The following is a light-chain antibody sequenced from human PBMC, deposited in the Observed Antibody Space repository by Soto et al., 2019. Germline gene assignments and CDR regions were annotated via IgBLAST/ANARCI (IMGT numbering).Light chain of an antibody. Sequence: DIQMTQAPSSLSASVGDRVTITCRASQSISSYLNWYQQKPGKAPKLLIYAASSLQSGVPSRFSCSGSGTDFTLTINSLQPADFATYYCQQSYSTPRTFGQGTKLEIK. CDR3: QQSYSTPRT. CDR1: QSISSY. CDR2: AAS. V-gene: IGKV1-39*01. J-gene: IGKJ2*02.